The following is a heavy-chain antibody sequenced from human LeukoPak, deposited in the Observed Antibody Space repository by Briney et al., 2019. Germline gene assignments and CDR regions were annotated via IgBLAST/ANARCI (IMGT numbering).Heavy chain of an antibody. CDR1: GGSISSRNW. Sequence: SETLSLTCAVSGGSISSRNWWSWVRQPPGKGLEWSGEIYHSGSTNYNPSLKTRVTISVDKSKNQFSLKLSSVTDADTAVYYCARASHDYGDYSHFDYWGQGTLVTVSS. CDR2: IYHSGST. D-gene: IGHD4-17*01. V-gene: IGHV4-4*02. CDR3: ARASHDYGDYSHFDY. J-gene: IGHJ4*02.